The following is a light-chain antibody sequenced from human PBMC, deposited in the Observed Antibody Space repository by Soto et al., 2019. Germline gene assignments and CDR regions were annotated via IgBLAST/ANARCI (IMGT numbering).Light chain of an antibody. Sequence: DIQMTQSPSSLSASVGNRVTITCQASQDIATYLNWYQQKPGKAPKLLIYDASTLETGAPSRFSGSGSGADFTLTISSLRPEDIATYYRQQYDTLITFGQGTRLEIK. CDR2: DAS. CDR1: QDIATY. V-gene: IGKV1-33*01. J-gene: IGKJ5*01. CDR3: QQYDTLIT.